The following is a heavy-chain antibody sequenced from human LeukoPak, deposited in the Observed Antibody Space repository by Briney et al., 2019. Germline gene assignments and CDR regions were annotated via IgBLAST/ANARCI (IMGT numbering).Heavy chain of an antibody. Sequence: GGSLRLSCAASGFSFSSYGMNWVRQAPGQGLEWVSYIDPTGRSVYYADSVKGRFTVSRDNANHSVFLQMNSLRDDTAVYFCARKLALWGQGTLVTVSS. J-gene: IGHJ4*02. CDR3: ARKLAL. CDR2: IDPTGRSV. CDR1: GFSFSSYG. V-gene: IGHV3-48*02.